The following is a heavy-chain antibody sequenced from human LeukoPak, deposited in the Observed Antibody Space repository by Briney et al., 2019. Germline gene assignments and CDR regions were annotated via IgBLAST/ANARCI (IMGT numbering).Heavy chain of an antibody. Sequence: GGSLRLSCAASGFTFSSYAMSWVRQAPGKGLEWVSGISGSGGSTYYADSVKVRFTISRDNSKNTLYLQMNGRRAEDTAVYYCAKDLHSSGYYYWAYGDYWGQGTLVNVSS. CDR1: GFTFSSYA. J-gene: IGHJ4*02. CDR2: ISGSGGST. CDR3: AKDLHSSGYYYWAYGDY. D-gene: IGHD3-22*01. V-gene: IGHV3-23*01.